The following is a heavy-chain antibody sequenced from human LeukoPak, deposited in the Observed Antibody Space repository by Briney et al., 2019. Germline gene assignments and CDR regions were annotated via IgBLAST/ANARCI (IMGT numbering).Heavy chain of an antibody. CDR2: IYSGGST. V-gene: IGHV3-53*01. D-gene: IGHD6-13*01. CDR3: ASQARVLAREGAFDI. CDR1: GFTVSSNY. Sequence: PGGSLRLSCAASGFTVSSNYMSWVRQAPGKGLEWVSLIYSGGSTYYADSVKGRFTISRDNSKNTLYLQMNSLRAEDTAVYYCASQARVLAREGAFDIWGQGTMVTVSS. J-gene: IGHJ3*02.